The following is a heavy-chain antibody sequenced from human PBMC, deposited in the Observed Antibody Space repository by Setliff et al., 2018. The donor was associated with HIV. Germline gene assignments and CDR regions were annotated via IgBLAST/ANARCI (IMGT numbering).Heavy chain of an antibody. J-gene: IGHJ4*02. Sequence: ASVKVSCKASGYTFTTSGVSWVRQAPGQGLEWMGWIGTYNGDTKFAQRFQGRVTMATDTSASTAYMELRSLRSDDTAVYFCARAIQLETFDFWGQGTLVTVSS. V-gene: IGHV1-18*01. CDR2: IGTYNGDT. CDR1: GYTFTTSG. CDR3: ARAIQLETFDF. D-gene: IGHD1-1*01.